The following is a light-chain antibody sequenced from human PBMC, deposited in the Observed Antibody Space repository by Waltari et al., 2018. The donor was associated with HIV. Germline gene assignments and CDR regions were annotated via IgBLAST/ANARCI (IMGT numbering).Light chain of an antibody. CDR2: EDV. J-gene: IGLJ2*01. Sequence: SYELTQPPSVSVSPGQTAIIPCSGDKLGDKYASWYQQRPGQSPVLVIYEDVKRPSGVPERFSGSNSGNTATLTISGTQAMDESDYYCQAWDSHNVIFGGGTKLTVL. CDR3: QAWDSHNVI. V-gene: IGLV3-1*01. CDR1: KLGDKY.